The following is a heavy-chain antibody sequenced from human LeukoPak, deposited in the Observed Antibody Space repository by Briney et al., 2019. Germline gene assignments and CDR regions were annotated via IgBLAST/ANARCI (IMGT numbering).Heavy chain of an antibody. J-gene: IGHJ4*02. CDR1: GGSFSGYY. Sequence: SVTLSLTCAVYGGSFSGYYWSWIRQPPGKGLEWIGEINHSGSTNYNPSLTSRVTISVDTSKNQFSLKLSSVTAADTAVYYCASTGIFYDSSGQFDYWGQGTLVTVSS. D-gene: IGHD3-22*01. CDR3: ASTGIFYDSSGQFDY. V-gene: IGHV4-34*01. CDR2: INHSGST.